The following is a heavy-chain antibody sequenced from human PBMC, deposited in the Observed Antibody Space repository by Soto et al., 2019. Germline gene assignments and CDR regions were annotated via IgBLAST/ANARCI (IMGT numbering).Heavy chain of an antibody. CDR2: ISVYNGHT. CDR1: GYIFSDSG. Sequence: QVQLVQSGAEVKKPGASVKVSCKASGYIFSDSGFSWVRQAPGQGLEWMGWISVYNGHTIYAQKFQGRLTMTTDTSTTTAYMELRSLRTDDSSVYYCARDSRDLLRGPDFDFWGQGTLVTVSS. CDR3: ARDSRDLLRGPDFDF. D-gene: IGHD3-10*01. J-gene: IGHJ4*02. V-gene: IGHV1-18*01.